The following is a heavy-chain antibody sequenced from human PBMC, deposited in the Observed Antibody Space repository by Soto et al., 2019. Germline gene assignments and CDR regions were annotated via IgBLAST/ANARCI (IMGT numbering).Heavy chain of an antibody. CDR1: GFTFSSYA. V-gene: IGHV3-30-3*01. Sequence: QVQLLESGGGVVQPGRSLRLSCAASGFTFSSYAMHWVRQPPGKGLEWVAVISYDGTNEYYADSVKGRFTISRDNSKNTLFLQMNSLRAEDMAVYYCARDHGSIPFYSNLDYWGQGTLVTVSS. D-gene: IGHD4-4*01. J-gene: IGHJ4*02. CDR2: ISYDGTNE. CDR3: ARDHGSIPFYSNLDY.